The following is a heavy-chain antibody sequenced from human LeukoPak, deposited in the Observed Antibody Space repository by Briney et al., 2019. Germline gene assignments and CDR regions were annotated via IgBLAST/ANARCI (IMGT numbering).Heavy chain of an antibody. CDR1: GGSFSGYY. V-gene: IGHV3-11*04. D-gene: IGHD5-24*01. CDR3: ARDRRGVGYRPQYYYYYYMDV. CDR2: ISGSGGST. J-gene: IGHJ6*03. Sequence: LSLTCTVCGGSFSGYYWSWIRQPPGKGLEWVSAISGSGGSTYYADSVKGRFTISRDNAKNSLYLQMNSLRAEDTALYYCARDRRGVGYRPQYYYYYYMDVWGKGTTVTVSS.